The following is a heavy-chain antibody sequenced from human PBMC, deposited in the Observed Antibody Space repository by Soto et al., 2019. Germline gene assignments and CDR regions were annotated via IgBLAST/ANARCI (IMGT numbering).Heavy chain of an antibody. J-gene: IGHJ6*03. CDR3: TRDYPSYYVDYVGGYYMDV. CDR2: IKQDGSEK. V-gene: IGHV3-7*01. Sequence: PRGSLRLSCAASGFTFSSHWMSWVRQAPGKGLEWVANIKQDGSEKYYVDSVKGRFTISRDNAKNSLYLQMNSLRAEDTAVYYCTRDYPSYYVDYVGGYYMDVWGKGTTVTVSS. D-gene: IGHD4-17*01. CDR1: GFTFSSHW.